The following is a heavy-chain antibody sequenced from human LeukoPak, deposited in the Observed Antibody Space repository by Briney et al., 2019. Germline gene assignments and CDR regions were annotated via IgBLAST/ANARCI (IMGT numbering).Heavy chain of an antibody. CDR3: AKTEFPGELSPNDAFDI. V-gene: IGHV3-23*01. CDR1: GFTFSSYG. Sequence: PGGSLRLSCAASGFTFSSYGMSWVRQAPGKGLEWVSAISGSGGSTYYADSVKGRFTISRDNSKNTLYLQMNSLRAEDTAVYYCAKTEFPGELSPNDAFDIWGQGTVVTVSS. D-gene: IGHD3-16*02. J-gene: IGHJ3*02. CDR2: ISGSGGST.